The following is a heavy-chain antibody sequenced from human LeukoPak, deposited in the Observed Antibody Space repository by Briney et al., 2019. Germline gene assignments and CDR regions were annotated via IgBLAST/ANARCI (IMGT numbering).Heavy chain of an antibody. V-gene: IGHV1-2*02. CDR1: GYTFTDYY. CDR2: INSNSGGT. J-gene: IGHJ5*02. Sequence: ASVKVSCKTSGYTFTDYYMHWVRQAPGQGLEWMGWINSNSGGTNYAQKFQGRVTMTRDTSIGTAYMELSSLRSDDTAVYYCARVATVVGGEGDWFDPWGQGTLVTVSS. CDR3: ARVATVVGGEGDWFDP. D-gene: IGHD4-23*01.